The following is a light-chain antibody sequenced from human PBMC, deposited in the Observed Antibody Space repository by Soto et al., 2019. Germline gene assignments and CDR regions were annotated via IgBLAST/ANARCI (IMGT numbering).Light chain of an antibody. CDR3: QQYGSSPLA. J-gene: IGKJ3*01. V-gene: IGKV3-20*01. Sequence: EIVLTQSPGTLSLSPGERATLSCRASQSVSGHLAWYQQKPGQAPRLLIYGASSRATGIPDRFSGSESGTDFTLTISRLEPEDFAVYYCQQYGSSPLAFGPGTKVDIK. CDR2: GAS. CDR1: QSVSGH.